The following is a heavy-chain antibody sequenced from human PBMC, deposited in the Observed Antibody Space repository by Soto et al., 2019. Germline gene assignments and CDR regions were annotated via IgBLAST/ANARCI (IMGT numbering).Heavy chain of an antibody. Sequence: SVKVSCKASGGTFSRNAISWVRQAPGQGLEWMGGIIPIYGTANYAQKFQGRVTITADTSTSIVYMDLSTLSSEDTAVYFCARDIRSGYYYYYYGMDVWGPGTTVTVSS. J-gene: IGHJ6*02. CDR3: ARDIRSGYYYYYYGMDV. D-gene: IGHD5-12*01. CDR1: GGTFSRNA. V-gene: IGHV1-69*06. CDR2: IIPIYGTA.